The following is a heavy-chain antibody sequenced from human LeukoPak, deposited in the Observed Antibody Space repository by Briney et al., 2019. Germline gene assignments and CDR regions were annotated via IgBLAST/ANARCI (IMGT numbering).Heavy chain of an antibody. CDR2: IIPIFGTA. J-gene: IGHJ4*02. CDR3: ARVPSNSGYDGYYFDY. CDR1: GGTFSSYA. D-gene: IGHD5-12*01. Sequence: SVKVSCKASGGTFSSYAISWVRQAPGQGLEWMGGIIPIFGTANHAQKFQGRVTITADESTSTAYMELSSLRSEDTAVYYCARVPSNSGYDGYYFDYWGQGTLVTVSS. V-gene: IGHV1-69*13.